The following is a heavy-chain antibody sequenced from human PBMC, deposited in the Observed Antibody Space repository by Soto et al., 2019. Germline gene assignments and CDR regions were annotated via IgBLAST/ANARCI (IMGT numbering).Heavy chain of an antibody. CDR1: GFTFSSYG. CDR3: ARELDTAMVIDYYGMDV. D-gene: IGHD5-18*01. CDR2: IWYDGSNK. Sequence: QVQLVESGGSVVQPGRSLRLSCAASGFTFSSYGMHWVRQAPGKGLEWVAVIWYDGSNKYYADSVKGRFTISRDNSKNTLYLQMNSLRAEDTAVYYCARELDTAMVIDYYGMDVWGQGTTVTVSS. J-gene: IGHJ6*02. V-gene: IGHV3-33*01.